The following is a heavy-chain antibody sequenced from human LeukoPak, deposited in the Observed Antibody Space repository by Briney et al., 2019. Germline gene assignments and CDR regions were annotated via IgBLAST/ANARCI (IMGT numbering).Heavy chain of an antibody. D-gene: IGHD6-19*01. Sequence: PGGSLRLSCAASGFTFSDYFMTWIRQAPGKGLEWVSYISGSGSNKYYADSVKGRFTISRDNAKNSLYLQMNSLRVEDTAVYYCATSQPSVAGIVGDWGQGTLVTVSS. CDR3: ATSQPSVAGIVGD. J-gene: IGHJ4*02. CDR2: ISGSGSNK. CDR1: GFTFSDYF. V-gene: IGHV3-11*04.